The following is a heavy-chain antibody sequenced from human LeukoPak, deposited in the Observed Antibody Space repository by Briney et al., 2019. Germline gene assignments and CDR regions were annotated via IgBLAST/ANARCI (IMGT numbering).Heavy chain of an antibody. CDR1: GFTFSNYA. Sequence: GGSLRLSCAASGFTFSNYAIHWVRQAPGKGLEWVSIVGGRGVKTYYADSVKGRLTISRDNSKNTVYLQMNSLRAEDTAVYYCAKRGDCSGTCTYDYWGQGTLVTVSS. V-gene: IGHV3-23*01. J-gene: IGHJ4*02. D-gene: IGHD2-2*01. CDR2: VGGRGVKT. CDR3: AKRGDCSGTCTYDY.